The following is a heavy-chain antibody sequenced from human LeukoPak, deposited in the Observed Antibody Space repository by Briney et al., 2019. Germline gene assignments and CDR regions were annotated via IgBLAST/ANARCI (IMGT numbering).Heavy chain of an antibody. CDR2: IHYTGSS. J-gene: IGHJ3*02. Sequence: SETLSLTCTVSGDSITNYYWSWIRQSPGKGLEWIAYIHYTGSSNYNPSLKSRVTISVDTSKNQFSLRLTSVTAADTAIYYCARGLLGATRAFDIWGQGTMVTVSP. CDR3: ARGLLGATRAFDI. V-gene: IGHV4-59*01. CDR1: GDSITNYY. D-gene: IGHD1-26*01.